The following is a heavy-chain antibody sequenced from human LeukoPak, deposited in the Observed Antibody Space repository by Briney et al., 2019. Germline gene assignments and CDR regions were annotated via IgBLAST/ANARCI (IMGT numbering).Heavy chain of an antibody. CDR1: GGSISSYY. CDR3: ARVKDPGGYYYYYYMDI. Sequence: PSETLSLTCTVSGGSISSYYWSWIRQPPGKGLEWIGYIYYSGSTNYNPSLKSRVTISVDTSKNQFSLKLSSVTAADTAVYYCARVKDPGGYYYYYYMDIWGKGNTVTVSS. CDR2: IYYSGST. J-gene: IGHJ6*03. D-gene: IGHD3-16*01. V-gene: IGHV4-59*01.